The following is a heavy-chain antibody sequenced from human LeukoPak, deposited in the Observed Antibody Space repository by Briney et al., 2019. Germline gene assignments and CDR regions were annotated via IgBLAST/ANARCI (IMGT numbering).Heavy chain of an antibody. CDR2: ISWNSGSI. J-gene: IGHJ4*02. D-gene: IGHD6-13*01. Sequence: GGSLRLSCAASGFTFNNFAVHWVRQAPGKGLEWVSGISWNSGSIGYADSVKGRFTISRDNAKSSLYLQMNSLGAEDVALYYCAKGRGTQQLAALDFWGQGTRVTVSS. CDR3: AKGRGTQQLAALDF. CDR1: GFTFNNFA. V-gene: IGHV3-9*03.